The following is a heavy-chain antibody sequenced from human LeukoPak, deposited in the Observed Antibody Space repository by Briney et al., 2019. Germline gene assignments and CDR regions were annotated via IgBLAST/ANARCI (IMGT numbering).Heavy chain of an antibody. Sequence: GGSLRLSCAASGFTVSSNYMSLVRQAPGKGLEWFSYIRGSADSTFYADSVKGRFTTPRDNSKNTLYLQLNSLRAEDTALYFCAKLSGREGAGPFDSWGQGTLVTVSS. V-gene: IGHV3-23*01. D-gene: IGHD6-19*01. CDR2: IRGSADST. CDR3: AKLSGREGAGPFDS. CDR1: GFTVSSNY. J-gene: IGHJ4*02.